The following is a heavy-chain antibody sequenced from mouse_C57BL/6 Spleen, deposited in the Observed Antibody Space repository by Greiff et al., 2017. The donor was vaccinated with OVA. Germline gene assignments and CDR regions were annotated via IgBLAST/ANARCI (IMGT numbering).Heavy chain of an antibody. CDR1: GYTFTSYW. D-gene: IGHD3-2*02. J-gene: IGHJ3*01. CDR2: IDPSDSYT. CDR3: ARVCSSGPRFAY. Sequence: QVQLQQPGAELVKPGASVKLSCKASGYTFTSYWMQWVKQRPGQGLEWIGEIDPSDSYTNYNQKFKGKATLTVDTSSSTAYMQLSSLTSEDSAVYYCARVCSSGPRFAYWGQGTLVTVSA. V-gene: IGHV1-50*01.